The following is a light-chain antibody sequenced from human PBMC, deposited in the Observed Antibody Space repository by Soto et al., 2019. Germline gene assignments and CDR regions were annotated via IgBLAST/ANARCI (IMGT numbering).Light chain of an antibody. V-gene: IGLV2-14*03. CDR2: DVS. CDR1: SSDVGGYNH. Sequence: QAVVTQPASVSGSPGQSITISCTGTSSDVGGYNHVSWYQQHPGKAPRLMIYDVSNRPSGVSDRFSGSKSGNTASLTISGLQAEDEAEYYCSSYTTSSTYVFGTGARLTVL. CDR3: SSYTTSSTYV. J-gene: IGLJ1*01.